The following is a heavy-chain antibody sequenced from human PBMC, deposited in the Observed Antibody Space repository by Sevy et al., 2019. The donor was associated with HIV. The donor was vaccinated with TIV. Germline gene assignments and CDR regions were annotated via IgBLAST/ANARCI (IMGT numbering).Heavy chain of an antibody. D-gene: IGHD6-13*01. V-gene: IGHV3-11*06. Sequence: GGSLRLSCAASGFTFSDYYMSWIRQAPGKGLGWVSYISSGSSYTNYADSVKGRFTISRDNARNSLYLQMNSLRAEDTAVYYCAKDSRVYSSSHFDYWGQGIRVTVSS. CDR2: ISSGSSYT. J-gene: IGHJ4*02. CDR1: GFTFSDYY. CDR3: AKDSRVYSSSHFDY.